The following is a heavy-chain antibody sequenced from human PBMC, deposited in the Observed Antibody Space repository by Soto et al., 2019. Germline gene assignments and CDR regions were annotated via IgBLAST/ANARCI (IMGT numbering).Heavy chain of an antibody. CDR3: SRGASTTVTYPFQH. Sequence: GGSLRLSCTASGFTFGDYAMGWFRQAPGKGLEWVAFIRRKAYGGTTEYAASVKGRFTISRDDSKSIAYLQMNSLESEDTAVYYCSRGASTTVTYPFQHWGQGILVTVSS. V-gene: IGHV3-49*03. CDR1: GFTFGDYA. CDR2: IRRKAYGGTT. J-gene: IGHJ1*01. D-gene: IGHD4-17*01.